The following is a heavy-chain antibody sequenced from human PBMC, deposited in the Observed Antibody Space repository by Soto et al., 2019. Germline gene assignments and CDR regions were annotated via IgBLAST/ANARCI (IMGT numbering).Heavy chain of an antibody. CDR2: IIPMLGTA. Sequence: VKVSCKAFGGTFSSFAISWVRQAPGQGLEWMGGIIPMLGTANYAQKFQGRVTIIADESTSTAYMEMSSLRSEDTAVYYCAKGRRGYSKYYYNGMDVWGQGTTVTVSS. J-gene: IGHJ6*02. CDR3: AKGRRGYSKYYYNGMDV. V-gene: IGHV1-69*13. D-gene: IGHD4-4*01. CDR1: GGTFSSFA.